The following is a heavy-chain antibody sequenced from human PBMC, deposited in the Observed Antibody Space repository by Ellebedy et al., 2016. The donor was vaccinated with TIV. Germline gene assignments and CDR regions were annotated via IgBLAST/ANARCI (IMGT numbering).Heavy chain of an antibody. V-gene: IGHV3-30*02. D-gene: IGHD3-10*01. J-gene: IGHJ4*02. Sequence: GRFTISRDNSKNTLYLQMVSLRPDDTAVYFCVKDRGRASYYRYYFDYWGQGTLVTVAS. CDR3: VKDRGRASYYRYYFDY.